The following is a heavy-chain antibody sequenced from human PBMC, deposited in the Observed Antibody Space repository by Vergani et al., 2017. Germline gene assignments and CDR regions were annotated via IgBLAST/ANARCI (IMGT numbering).Heavy chain of an antibody. CDR1: GFTFSSYS. D-gene: IGHD4-17*01. CDR3: AREDLGYGDYGVAY. V-gene: IGHV3-48*04. J-gene: IGHJ4*02. Sequence: EVQLVESGGGLVQPGGSLRLSCAASGFTFSSYSMSWVRQAPGKGLEWVSYISSSSSTIYYADSVRGRFIISRDNAKNSLYLEMNSLRAEDTAVYYCAREDLGYGDYGVAYWGQGTLVTVSS. CDR2: ISSSSSTI.